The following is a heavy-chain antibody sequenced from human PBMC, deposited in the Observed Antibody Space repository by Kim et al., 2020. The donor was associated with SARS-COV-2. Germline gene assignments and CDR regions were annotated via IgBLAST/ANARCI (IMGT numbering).Heavy chain of an antibody. CDR2: IYYSGNT. Sequence: SETLSLNCTVSGGSISSSSYYWGWIRQPPGKGLEWIGSIYYSGNTYHNPSLKSRVTISVDTSKNQFSLKVSSVTAADTAAYYCASQEMGQIDYWGQGMLVTVSS. CDR1: GGSISSSSYY. V-gene: IGHV4-39*07. J-gene: IGHJ4*02. D-gene: IGHD2-8*01. CDR3: ASQEMGQIDY.